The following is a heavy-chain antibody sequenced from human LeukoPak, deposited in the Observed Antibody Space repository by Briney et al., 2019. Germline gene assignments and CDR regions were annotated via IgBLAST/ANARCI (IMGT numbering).Heavy chain of an antibody. J-gene: IGHJ4*02. CDR3: ARLIAVAGTPYYFDY. CDR2: IHYSGST. D-gene: IGHD6-19*01. V-gene: IGHV4-59*08. CDR1: GGSISTYY. Sequence: SETLSLTCTVSGGSISTYYWSWIRQSPGKGLEWIGYIHYSGSTNYNASLKSRVTISVDTSKNQFSLKLSSVTAADTAVYYCARLIAVAGTPYYFDYWGQGTLVTVSS.